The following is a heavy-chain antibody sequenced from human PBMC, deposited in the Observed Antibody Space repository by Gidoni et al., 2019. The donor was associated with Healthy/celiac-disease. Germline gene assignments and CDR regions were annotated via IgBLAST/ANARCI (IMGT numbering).Heavy chain of an antibody. CDR3: ARSPGANDCSSTSCYEPSFDY. CDR2: IYYSGST. J-gene: IGHJ4*02. Sequence: QVQLQESGPGLVKPSETLSLTCTVSGGSISSYYWSWIRQPPGKGLEWIGYIYYSGSTNYNPSLKSRVTISVDTSKNQFSLKLSSVTAADTAVYYCARSPGANDCSSTSCYEPSFDYWGQGTLVTVSS. D-gene: IGHD2-2*01. CDR1: GGSISSYY. V-gene: IGHV4-59*01.